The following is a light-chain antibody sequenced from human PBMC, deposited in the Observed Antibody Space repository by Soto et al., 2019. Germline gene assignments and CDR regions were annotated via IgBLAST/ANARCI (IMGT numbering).Light chain of an antibody. CDR1: QSVSSIY. J-gene: IGKJ1*01. V-gene: IGKV3-20*01. CDR2: GGS. Sequence: EIVLTQSPGTLSFSPGERATLSCRASQSVSSIYLAWYQQKPGQAPRLLIYGGSTRATGIPDRFSGSGSGTDFTLTISRLEPEDFAVYYCQQYGLSPRTFGQGTKVDIK. CDR3: QQYGLSPRT.